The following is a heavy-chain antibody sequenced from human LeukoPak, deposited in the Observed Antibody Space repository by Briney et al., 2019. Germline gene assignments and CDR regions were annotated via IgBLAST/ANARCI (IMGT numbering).Heavy chain of an antibody. V-gene: IGHV1-58*02. CDR3: AVVPSYYDFWSLDY. J-gene: IGHJ4*02. Sequence: GASVKVSCKASGFTFTSSAMQWVRQARGQRLEWIGWIVVGSGNTNYAQKFQERVTITRDMSTSTAYMELSSLRSEDTAVYYCAVVPSYYDFWSLDYWGQGTLVTASS. CDR2: IVVGSGNT. CDR1: GFTFTSSA. D-gene: IGHD3-3*01.